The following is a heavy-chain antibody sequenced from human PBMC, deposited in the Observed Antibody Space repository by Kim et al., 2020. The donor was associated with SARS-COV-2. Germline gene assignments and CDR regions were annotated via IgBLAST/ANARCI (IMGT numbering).Heavy chain of an antibody. Sequence: ASVKVSCKASGYTFTSYGISWVRQAPGQGLEWMGWISAYNGNTNYAQKLQGRVTMTTDTSTSTAYMELRSLRSDDTAVYYCARDQPPHGSGWYGRWVPYYGMDVWGQGTTVTVSS. CDR2: ISAYNGNT. J-gene: IGHJ6*02. CDR1: GYTFTSYG. V-gene: IGHV1-18*01. CDR3: ARDQPPHGSGWYGRWVPYYGMDV. D-gene: IGHD6-19*01.